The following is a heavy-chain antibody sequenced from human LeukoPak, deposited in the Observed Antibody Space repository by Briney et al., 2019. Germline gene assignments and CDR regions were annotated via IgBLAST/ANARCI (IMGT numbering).Heavy chain of an antibody. Sequence: GGSLRLSCAASGFTLSSYWMHWVRQAPGKGLEWVSSISSSSSYIYYADSVKGRFTISRDNAKNSLYLQMNSLRAEDTAVYYCARKTKLLWFGESPGGVDYWGQGTLVTVSS. CDR1: GFTLSSYW. J-gene: IGHJ4*02. CDR3: ARKTKLLWFGESPGGVDY. CDR2: ISSSSSYI. V-gene: IGHV3-21*01. D-gene: IGHD3-10*01.